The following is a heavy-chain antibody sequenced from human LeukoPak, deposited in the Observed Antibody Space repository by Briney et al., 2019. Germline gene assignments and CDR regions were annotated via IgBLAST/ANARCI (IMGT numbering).Heavy chain of an antibody. CDR1: GFTFSNYA. J-gene: IGHJ4*02. CDR2: ISYDGNNK. V-gene: IGHV3-30*18. CDR3: AKEWYYYGSGSYHIDY. D-gene: IGHD3-10*01. Sequence: GRSLRLSCAASGFTFSNYAMHWVRQAPGKGLEWVAVISYDGNNKYYADSVKGRFTISRDNSKNTLYLQMNSLRAEDTAVYYCAKEWYYYGSGSYHIDYWGQGTLVTVSS.